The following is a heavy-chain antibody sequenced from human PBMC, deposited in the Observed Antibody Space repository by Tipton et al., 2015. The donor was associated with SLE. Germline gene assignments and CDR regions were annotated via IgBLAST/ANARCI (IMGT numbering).Heavy chain of an antibody. CDR1: GFTFSSYA. D-gene: IGHD6-19*01. CDR3: AKESHHSSGVYDIDY. V-gene: IGHV3-23*01. J-gene: IGHJ4*02. CDR2: ISNSGSGT. Sequence: GSLRLSCAASGFTFSSYAMNWVRQAPGKGLEWVSGISNSGSGTFYTDSVKGRFTISRNNSENTLYLQMNSLRAEDTAIYYCAKESHHSSGVYDIDYWGQGTLVTVSS.